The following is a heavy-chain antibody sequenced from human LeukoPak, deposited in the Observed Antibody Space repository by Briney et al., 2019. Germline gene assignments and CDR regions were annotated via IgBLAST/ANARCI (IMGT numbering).Heavy chain of an antibody. V-gene: IGHV1-2*02. Sequence: ASVKVSCKASGYTFTGYYMHWVRQAPGQGLEWMGWINPNSGGTNYAQKFQGRVTMTTDTSTSTAYMELRSLRSDDTAVYYCARGPWYFDWARAFDIWGQGTMVTVSS. J-gene: IGHJ3*02. D-gene: IGHD3-9*01. CDR3: ARGPWYFDWARAFDI. CDR1: GYTFTGYY. CDR2: INPNSGGT.